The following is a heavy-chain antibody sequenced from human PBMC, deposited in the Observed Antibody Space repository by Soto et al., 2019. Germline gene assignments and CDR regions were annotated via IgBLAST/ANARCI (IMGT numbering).Heavy chain of an antibody. CDR2: IYSGGST. J-gene: IGHJ6*02. Sequence: GGSLRLSCAASVFTVSSNYMSWVRQAPGEGLEWVSVIYSGGSTYYADSVKGRFTISRDNSKNTLYLQMNSLRAEDTAVYYCARDLTMVRGNGLDVWGQGTTVTVSS. D-gene: IGHD3-10*01. V-gene: IGHV3-53*01. CDR1: VFTVSSNY. CDR3: ARDLTMVRGNGLDV.